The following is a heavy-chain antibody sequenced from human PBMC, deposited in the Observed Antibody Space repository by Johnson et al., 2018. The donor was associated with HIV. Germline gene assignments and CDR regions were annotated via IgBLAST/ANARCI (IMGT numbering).Heavy chain of an antibody. D-gene: IGHD3-16*01. CDR2: ISYDGSNK. Sequence: QVQLVESGGGSVQPGGSLRLSCAASGFTFSSYAMHWVRQAPGKGLEWVAVISYDGSNKYYADSVKGRFTISRDNSKNTLYLQVNSLRAEDTAVYYCARGSRYTHDNDDVYLLHAFDIWGQGTVVTVSS. V-gene: IGHV3-30*04. J-gene: IGHJ3*02. CDR1: GFTFSSYA. CDR3: ARGSRYTHDNDDVYLLHAFDI.